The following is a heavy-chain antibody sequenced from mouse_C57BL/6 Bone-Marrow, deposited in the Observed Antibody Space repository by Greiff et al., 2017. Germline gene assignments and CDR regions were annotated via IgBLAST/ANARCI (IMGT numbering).Heavy chain of an antibody. CDR1: GYTFTDYE. J-gene: IGHJ4*01. CDR3: TRDDYFYYYAMDY. V-gene: IGHV1-15*01. Sequence: QVQLQQSGAELVRPGASVTLSCKASGYTFTDYEMHWVKQTPVHGLEWIGAIDPETGGTAYNQKVKGKAILTADKSSSTAYMELRSLTSEDSAVYYCTRDDYFYYYAMDYWGQGTSVTVSS. CDR2: IDPETGGT. D-gene: IGHD2-4*01.